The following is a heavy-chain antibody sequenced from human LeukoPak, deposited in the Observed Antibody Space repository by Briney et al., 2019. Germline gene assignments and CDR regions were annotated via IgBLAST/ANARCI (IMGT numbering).Heavy chain of an antibody. CDR3: ARDRGTKDFWSGYLYYYMDV. CDR1: GGTFSSYA. D-gene: IGHD3-3*01. J-gene: IGHJ6*03. CDR2: IIPIFGTA. Sequence: GASVKVSCKASGGTFSSYAISWVRQAPGQGLEWMGGIIPIFGTANYAQKFQGRVTITADESTSTAYMELSSLRSEDTAVYYCARDRGTKDFWSGYLYYYMDVWGKGTTVTVSS. V-gene: IGHV1-69*13.